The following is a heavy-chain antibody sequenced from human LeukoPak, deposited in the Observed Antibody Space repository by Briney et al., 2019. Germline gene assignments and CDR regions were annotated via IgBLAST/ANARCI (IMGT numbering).Heavy chain of an antibody. Sequence: PGGSLRLSCAASGFTFSNAWMSWVRQAPGKGLEWVSTISGSGGTTYYADSVKGRFTISRDNSNNTLYMQMNSLRAEDTALYYCAKDRAYSSNWYGGDYWGQGTLVTVSS. D-gene: IGHD6-13*01. CDR2: ISGSGGTT. CDR1: GFTFSNAW. CDR3: AKDRAYSSNWYGGDY. V-gene: IGHV3-23*01. J-gene: IGHJ4*02.